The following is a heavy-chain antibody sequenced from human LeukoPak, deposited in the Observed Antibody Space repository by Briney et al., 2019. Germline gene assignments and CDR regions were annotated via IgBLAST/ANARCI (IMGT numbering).Heavy chain of an antibody. CDR2: LDPRTGNA. CDR3: VRDLFSDPRRDDQSTFDS. CDR1: GYSFTSYE. D-gene: IGHD2-2*01. J-gene: IGHJ4*02. Sequence: GASVKVSCKASGYSFTSYEISWVRQTTGHGFEWMGWLDPRTGNAGYPQKFQDRVTMTRDTSINTAYMSLRSLTSDDTAVYYCVRDLFSDPRRDDQSTFDSWGQGTLVTVSS. V-gene: IGHV1-8*01.